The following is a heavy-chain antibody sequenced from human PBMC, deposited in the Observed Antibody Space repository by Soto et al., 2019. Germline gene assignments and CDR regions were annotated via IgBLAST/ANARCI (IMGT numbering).Heavy chain of an antibody. D-gene: IGHD1-1*01. J-gene: IGHJ3*02. CDR2: MSHSGGT. CDR3: ERVERGTATTVVDAFEI. Sequence: QVQLQQWGAGLLKPSETLSLTCAVYGGFVTSGSYYWSWIRQPPGKGLEWIGEMSHSGGTHFNPSLKSRVTIAVDTSKNQFTPKMSSVTAADTALYDCERVERGTATTVVDAFEIWGPGTMVTVSS. V-gene: IGHV4-34*01. CDR1: GGFVTSGSYY.